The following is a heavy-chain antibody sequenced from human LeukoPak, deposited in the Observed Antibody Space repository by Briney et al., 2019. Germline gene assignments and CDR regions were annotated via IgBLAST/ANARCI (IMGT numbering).Heavy chain of an antibody. CDR3: ARDLGYCSGSTCYVGYFDY. D-gene: IGHD2-15*01. CDR2: IYSDGST. V-gene: IGHV3-66*01. CDR1: GFIVSINY. Sequence: GSLRLSCAASGFIVSINYMSWVRQAPGKGLEWVSLIYSDGSTHYADSVKGRFTISRDNSKNTLYLQMNSLRAEDTAVHYCARDLGYCSGSTCYVGYFDYWGQGTLVTVSS. J-gene: IGHJ4*02.